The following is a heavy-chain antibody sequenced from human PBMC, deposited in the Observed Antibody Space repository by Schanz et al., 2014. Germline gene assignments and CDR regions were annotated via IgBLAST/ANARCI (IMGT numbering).Heavy chain of an antibody. J-gene: IGHJ3*02. D-gene: IGHD2-2*01. CDR3: AKRCSSTSCSHGAFDM. Sequence: QVQLVESGGGVVQPGGSLRLSCAASGFTFSSYSMHWVRQAPGKGLDWVAFIRFDGSSEYYADSVRGRFTISRDDSKNTLYLQMNSLRPEDTAVYYCAKRCSSTSCSHGAFDMWGQGTMVTVSS. CDR2: IRFDGSSE. V-gene: IGHV3-30*02. CDR1: GFTFSSYS.